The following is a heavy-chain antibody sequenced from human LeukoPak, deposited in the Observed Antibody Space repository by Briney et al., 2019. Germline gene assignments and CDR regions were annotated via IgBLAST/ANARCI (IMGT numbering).Heavy chain of an antibody. V-gene: IGHV4-34*01. CDR3: ARGGRRYCSGGSCYSFDY. J-gene: IGHJ4*02. D-gene: IGHD2-15*01. CDR2: INHSGST. Sequence: SETLFLTCAVYGGSFSGYYWSWIRQPPGKGLEWIGEINHSGSTNYNPSLKSRVTISVDTSKNQFSLKLSSVTAADTAVYYCARGGRRYCSGGSCYSFDYWGQGTLVTVSS. CDR1: GGSFSGYY.